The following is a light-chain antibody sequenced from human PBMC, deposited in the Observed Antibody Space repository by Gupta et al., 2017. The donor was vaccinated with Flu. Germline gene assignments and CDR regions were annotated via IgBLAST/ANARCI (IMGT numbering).Light chain of an antibody. CDR2: INN. CDR1: SSNIGRNS. CDR3: AAWDDDRSGYV. J-gene: IGLJ1*01. V-gene: IGLV1-44*01. Sequence: ITISCSGSSSNIGRNSVSWYRRLPGPAPNLLIYINNQRPSGVPDRFSGSKSGASASLAISGLRSEDEADYYCAAWDDDRSGYVFGTGTEVSVL.